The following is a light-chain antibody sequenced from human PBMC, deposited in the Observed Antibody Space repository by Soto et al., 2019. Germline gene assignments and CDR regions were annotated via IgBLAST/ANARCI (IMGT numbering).Light chain of an antibody. CDR2: DAS. J-gene: IGKJ2*01. Sequence: EVVLTQSPATLSLSPGEKATLSCRASQSVGHNLAWYQHKPGQAPRLLIYDASIRATGIPARFSCSGSGTDFTLTISSLQSEDFAVYYCQQYYDWPPYTFGQGTKVDI. V-gene: IGKV3-15*01. CDR1: QSVGHN. CDR3: QQYYDWPPYT.